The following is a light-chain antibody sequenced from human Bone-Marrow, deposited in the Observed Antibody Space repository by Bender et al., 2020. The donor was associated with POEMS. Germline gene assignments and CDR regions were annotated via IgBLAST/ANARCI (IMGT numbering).Light chain of an antibody. CDR1: SSDVVTYNV. CDR2: EGS. CDR3: CSYAGSRTWV. J-gene: IGLJ3*02. V-gene: IGLV2-23*01. Sequence: QYALTQPAAVSGSPGQSITISCTGTSSDVVTYNVVSWYQQHPGKAPNLILYEGSKRPSGVSKRFSGSKSGNTASLTISGLQAEDEADYYCCSYAGSRTWVFGGGTKLTVL.